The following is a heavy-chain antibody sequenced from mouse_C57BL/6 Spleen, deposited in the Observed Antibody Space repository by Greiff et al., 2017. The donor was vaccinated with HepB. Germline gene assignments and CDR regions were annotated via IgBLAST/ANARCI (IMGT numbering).Heavy chain of an antibody. CDR3: ASDGYGMDY. CDR1: GYTFTSYW. J-gene: IGHJ4*01. Sequence: QVQLQQPGAELVKPGASVKLSCKASGYTFTSYWMQWVKQRPGQGLEWIGEIDPSDSYTNYNQKFKGKSTLTVDKSSSTAYMQLSSLTSEDSAVYYCASDGYGMDYWGQGTSVTVSS. CDR2: IDPSDSYT. D-gene: IGHD2-3*01. V-gene: IGHV1-50*01.